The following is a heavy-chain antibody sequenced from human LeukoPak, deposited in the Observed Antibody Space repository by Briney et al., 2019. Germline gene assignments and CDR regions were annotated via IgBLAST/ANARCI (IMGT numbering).Heavy chain of an antibody. J-gene: IGHJ3*02. D-gene: IGHD3-10*01. V-gene: IGHV1-46*01. CDR2: INPSGGST. Sequence: ASVKVSCKASGYTFTSYYMHWVRQAPGQGLEWMGIINPSGGSTSYAQKFQGRVTMTRDTSTSTVYMELSSLRSEDTAVYYCARAEGSGSYYSQDAFDIWGQGTMVTVSS. CDR1: GYTFTSYY. CDR3: ARAEGSGSYYSQDAFDI.